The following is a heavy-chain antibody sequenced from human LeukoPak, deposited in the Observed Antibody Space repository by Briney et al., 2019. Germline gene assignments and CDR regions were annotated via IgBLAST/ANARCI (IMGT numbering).Heavy chain of an antibody. V-gene: IGHV3-23*01. J-gene: IGHJ4*02. CDR3: AKVTIFGVVMGPFDY. Sequence: GGSLRLSCAASGFTFSSYAMSWVRQAPGKGLEWVSAISGSGGSTYYADSVKGRFTISRDNSKNTLYLQMNSLRAEDTAVYYCAKVTIFGVVMGPFDYWGQGTLVTVSS. CDR2: ISGSGGST. CDR1: GFTFSSYA. D-gene: IGHD3-3*01.